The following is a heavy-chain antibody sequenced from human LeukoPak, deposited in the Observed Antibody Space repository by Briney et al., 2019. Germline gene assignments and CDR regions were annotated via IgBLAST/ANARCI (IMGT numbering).Heavy chain of an antibody. Sequence: PGGSLRLSCAASGFTFSDYYMSWNRQPPGKGLEWIGSIYYSGSTYYNPSLKSRVTISVDTSKNQFSLKLSSVTAADTAVYYCASIAVAGTLDYWGQGTLVTAYS. D-gene: IGHD6-19*01. CDR2: IYYSGST. J-gene: IGHJ4*02. CDR1: GFTFSDYY. V-gene: IGHV4-38-2*01. CDR3: ASIAVAGTLDY.